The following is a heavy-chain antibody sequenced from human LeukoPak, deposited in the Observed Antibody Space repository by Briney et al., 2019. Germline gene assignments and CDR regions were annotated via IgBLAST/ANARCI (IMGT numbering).Heavy chain of an antibody. CDR2: IYYSGST. CDR3: AREDYGSGSYYNRDWFDP. V-gene: IGHV4-39*07. CDR1: GGSISSSSYY. Sequence: PSETLSLTCTVSGGSISSSSYYWGWIRQPPGKGLEWIGSIYYSGSTYYNPSLKSRVTISVDTSKNQFSLKLSSVTAADTAVYYCAREDYGSGSYYNRDWFDPWGQGTLVTVSS. D-gene: IGHD3-10*01. J-gene: IGHJ5*02.